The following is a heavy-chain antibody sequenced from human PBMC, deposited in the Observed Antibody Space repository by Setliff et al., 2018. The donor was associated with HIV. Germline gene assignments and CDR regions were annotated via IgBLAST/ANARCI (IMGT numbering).Heavy chain of an antibody. J-gene: IGHJ6*03. CDR1: GESFSGYF. D-gene: IGHD3-16*02. CDR2: INHSGAT. Sequence: SETLSLTCAVYGESFSGYFWSWIRQPPGKGLEWVGVINHSGATNYGPFLKSRVTTSLDTSKNQFSRTLTSVTAADTATYYCGRSVFGGVIGPGGYYFYMDVWGKGTTVTVSS. CDR3: GRSVFGGVIGPGGYYFYMDV. V-gene: IGHV4-34*01.